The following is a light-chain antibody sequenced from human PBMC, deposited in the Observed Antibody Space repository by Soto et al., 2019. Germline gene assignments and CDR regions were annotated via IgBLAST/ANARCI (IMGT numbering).Light chain of an antibody. CDR1: SSDLGGYNY. V-gene: IGLV2-14*03. CDR3: SSYTSSNTYV. CDR2: DVS. J-gene: IGLJ1*01. Sequence: QSALTQPASVSGSPGQSITISCTGTSSDLGGYNYVSWYQQHPGKAPKLMVYDVSNRPSGVSYRFSGSKSGNTASLTISGLQAEDEADYYCSSYTSSNTYVFGTGPMLTVL.